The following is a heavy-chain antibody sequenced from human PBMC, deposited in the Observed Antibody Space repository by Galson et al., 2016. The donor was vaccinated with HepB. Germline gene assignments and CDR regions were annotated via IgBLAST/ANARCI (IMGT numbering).Heavy chain of an antibody. CDR1: GDSIRTSSYL. J-gene: IGHJ6*04. CDR3: ARLKSGYHHGLDV. CDR2: TYYTVST. V-gene: IGHV4-39*01. Sequence: ETLSLTCTVSGDSIRTSSYLWVWIRQPPGKGLEWLTSTYYTVSTSYDPSLRSRITISVDTSNNQFSLKLSSVTAADTAVYYCARLKSGYHHGLDVWGKGTTVIVSS. D-gene: IGHD3-3*01.